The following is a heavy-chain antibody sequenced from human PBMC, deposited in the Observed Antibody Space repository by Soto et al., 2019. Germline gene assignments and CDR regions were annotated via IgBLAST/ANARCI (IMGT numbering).Heavy chain of an antibody. J-gene: IGHJ6*02. CDR2: ISAYNGNT. D-gene: IGHD3-22*01. CDR1: GYTFTSYG. CDR3: AILWRDSSGYPHTLLGYYYYGMDV. V-gene: IGHV1-18*01. Sequence: QVQLVQSGAEVKKPGASVKVSCKASGYTFTSYGISWVRQAPGHGLEWMGWISAYNGNTNYAQKLQVRVTTTTDTSTSTAYLELRSLSSDDKAVYSCAILWRDSSGYPHTLLGYYYYGMDVCGQGTTVTVSS.